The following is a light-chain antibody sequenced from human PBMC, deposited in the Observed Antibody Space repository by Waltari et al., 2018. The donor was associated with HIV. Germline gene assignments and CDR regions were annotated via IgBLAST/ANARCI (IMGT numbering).Light chain of an antibody. Sequence: QSVLTQPPSVSAAPGQKVTISCSGSTFNIGHNYVSWYQQLPGTAPKLLIYDNNKRPSGIPDRFSGSKSGTSATLGITGLQAGDEADYYCGTWDSSLTAWVFGGGTKLTAL. CDR3: GTWDSSLTAWV. V-gene: IGLV1-51*01. J-gene: IGLJ3*02. CDR2: DNN. CDR1: TFNIGHNY.